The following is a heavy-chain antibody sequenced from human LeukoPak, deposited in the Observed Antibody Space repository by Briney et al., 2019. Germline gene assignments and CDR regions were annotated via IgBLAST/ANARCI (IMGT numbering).Heavy chain of an antibody. J-gene: IGHJ4*02. CDR1: GYTFTSYH. CDR2: MSPNSGDT. V-gene: IGHV1-8*01. Sequence: ASVKVSCKASGYTFTSYHINWVRQATGQGLEWMGWMSPNSGDTGFAQKFQGRVTMTRNTSITTAYMELSSLRSDDTAIYYCARGVAGGYDYWGQGTLVTVSS. D-gene: IGHD5-12*01. CDR3: ARGVAGGYDY.